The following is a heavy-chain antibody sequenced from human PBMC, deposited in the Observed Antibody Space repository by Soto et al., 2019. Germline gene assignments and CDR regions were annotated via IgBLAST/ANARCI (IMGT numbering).Heavy chain of an antibody. CDR2: ISGSGGST. Sequence: QDTGKGLEWVSAISGSGGSTYYADSVKGRFTISRDNSKNTLYLQMNSLRAVFFFKHKTAYDVFARSPAFLLNRSSDL. D-gene: IGHD3-10*02. J-gene: IGHJ2*01. CDR3: AYDVFARSPAFLLNRSSDL. V-gene: IGHV3-23*01.